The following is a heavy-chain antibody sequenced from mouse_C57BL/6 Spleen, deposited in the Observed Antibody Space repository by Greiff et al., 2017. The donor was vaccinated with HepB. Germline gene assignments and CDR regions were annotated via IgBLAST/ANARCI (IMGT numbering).Heavy chain of an antibody. D-gene: IGHD3-2*02. CDR2: IYPGDGDT. Sequence: QVQLQQSGAELVKPGASVKISCKASGYAFSSYWMNWVKQRPGKGLEWIGQIYPGDGDTNYNGKFKGKATLTADKSSSTAYMQLSSLTSEDSAVYFCARRGSSGYDAIDYWGQGTSVTVSS. J-gene: IGHJ4*01. V-gene: IGHV1-80*01. CDR1: GYAFSSYW. CDR3: ARRGSSGYDAIDY.